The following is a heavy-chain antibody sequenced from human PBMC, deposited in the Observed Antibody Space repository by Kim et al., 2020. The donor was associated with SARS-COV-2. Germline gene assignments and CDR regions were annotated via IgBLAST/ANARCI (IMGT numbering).Heavy chain of an antibody. CDR3: ARDGGGFDY. CDR2: GGT. J-gene: IGHJ4*02. V-gene: IGHV1-2*02. Sequence: GGTHFAQKFQGRGTMTRDMSINTAYMQLSSLGSDDTAIYYCARDGGGFDYWGQGTLVTVSP.